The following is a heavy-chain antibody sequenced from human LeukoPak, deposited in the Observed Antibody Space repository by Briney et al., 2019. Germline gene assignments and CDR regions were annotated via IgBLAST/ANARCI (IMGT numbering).Heavy chain of an antibody. CDR1: GGSISSYY. D-gene: IGHD6-19*01. Sequence: KPSETLSLTCTVSGGSISSYYWSWIRQPPGKGLEWIGYIYYSGSTNYNPSLKSRVTISVDTSKNQFSLKLSSVTAADAAVYYCANTIAVAGIDAFDIWGQGTMVPVSS. V-gene: IGHV4-59*01. CDR3: ANTIAVAGIDAFDI. CDR2: IYYSGST. J-gene: IGHJ3*02.